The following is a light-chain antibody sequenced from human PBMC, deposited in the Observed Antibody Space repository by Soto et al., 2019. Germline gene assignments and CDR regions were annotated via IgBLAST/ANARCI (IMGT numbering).Light chain of an antibody. Sequence: DIQMSQSPFTLSASLGDRVSITCRASQNIGSWLAWYHQKPGKAPKLLIYDASSLESGVPSRFSGSGSGTEFTLTISILQPDDFAAYYCQQYNSFPWTFGPGTKVEIK. CDR3: QQYNSFPWT. J-gene: IGKJ1*01. CDR1: QNIGSW. V-gene: IGKV1-5*01. CDR2: DAS.